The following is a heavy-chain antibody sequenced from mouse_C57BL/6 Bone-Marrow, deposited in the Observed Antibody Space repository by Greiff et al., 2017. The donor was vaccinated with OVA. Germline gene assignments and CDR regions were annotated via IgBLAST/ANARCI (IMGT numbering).Heavy chain of an antibody. J-gene: IGHJ4*01. V-gene: IGHV2-6*01. CDR1: GFSLTSYG. D-gene: IGHD4-1*01. Sequence: VQRVESGPGLVAPSQSLSITCTVSGFSLTSYGVDWVRQSPGKGLEWLGVIWGVGSTNYNSALKSRLSISKDNSKSQVFLKMNSLQTDDTAMYYCARANWDVYYAMDYWGQGTSVTVSS. CDR2: IWGVGST. CDR3: ARANWDVYYAMDY.